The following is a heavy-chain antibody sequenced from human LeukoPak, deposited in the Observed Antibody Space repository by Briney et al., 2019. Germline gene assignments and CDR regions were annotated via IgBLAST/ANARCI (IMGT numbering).Heavy chain of an antibody. Sequence: PGGSLRLSCAASGFTFSSYAMSWVRQAPGKGLEWVSSISGSGDNTYYADSVKGRFTISRDNSKNTLYVQVNSLGTEDTAAYYCAKGSYYDSSGSSYFDYWGQGTLVTVSS. V-gene: IGHV3-23*01. CDR2: ISGSGDNT. D-gene: IGHD3-22*01. CDR3: AKGSYYDSSGSSYFDY. CDR1: GFTFSSYA. J-gene: IGHJ4*02.